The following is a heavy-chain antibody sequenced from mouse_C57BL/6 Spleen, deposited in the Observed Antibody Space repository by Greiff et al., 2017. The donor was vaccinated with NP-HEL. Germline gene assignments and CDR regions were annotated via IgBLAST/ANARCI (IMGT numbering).Heavy chain of an antibody. CDR2: INPSNGGT. J-gene: IGHJ3*01. Sequence: VKLQQSGTELVKPGASVKLSCKASGYTFTSYWMTWVKQRPGKGLEWIGNINPSNGGTNYNEKFKSKATLTVDKSSSTAYMQLSSLTSEDSAVYFCASSYYGSYFAYWGTGTMVTVSA. CDR3: ASSYYGSYFAY. V-gene: IGHV1-53*01. CDR1: GYTFTSYW. D-gene: IGHD2-10*01.